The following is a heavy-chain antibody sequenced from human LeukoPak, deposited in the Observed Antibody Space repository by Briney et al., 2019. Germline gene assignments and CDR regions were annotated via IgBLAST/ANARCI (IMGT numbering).Heavy chain of an antibody. Sequence: GGSLRLSCAASGFTFDDYAMHWVRQAPGKGLEWVSGISWNSGSIGYADSVKGRFTISRDNAKNSLYLQMNSLRAEDTAVYYCARDLIWFGEALFDYWGQGTLVTVSS. D-gene: IGHD3-10*01. CDR1: GFTFDDYA. V-gene: IGHV3-9*01. CDR3: ARDLIWFGEALFDY. CDR2: ISWNSGSI. J-gene: IGHJ4*02.